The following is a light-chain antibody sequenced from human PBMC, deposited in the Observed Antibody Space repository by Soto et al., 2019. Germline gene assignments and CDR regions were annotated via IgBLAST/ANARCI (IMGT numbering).Light chain of an antibody. Sequence: NQMTQSPSSLSASVGDRVTITCRASQSISSYLNWYQQKPGKAPKLLIYAASSLQSGVPSRFSGSGSGTDFTLTISSLQPEDFATYYCQQSYSTPLTFGGGTKV. V-gene: IGKV1-39*01. CDR3: QQSYSTPLT. CDR2: AAS. J-gene: IGKJ4*01. CDR1: QSISSY.